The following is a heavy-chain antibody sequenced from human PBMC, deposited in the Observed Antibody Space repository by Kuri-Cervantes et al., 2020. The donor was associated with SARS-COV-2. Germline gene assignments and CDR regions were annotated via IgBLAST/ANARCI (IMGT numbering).Heavy chain of an antibody. Sequence: ASVKVSCKASGYTFTTYGITWVRQAPGQGLEWMGWISTYNANADYAQKPQGRVTMTTDTSTSIAYMELRSLRSDDTAIYYCAGGFDYGDYPYYYGMDVWSQGTTVTVSS. CDR3: AGGFDYGDYPYYYGMDV. CDR1: GYTFTTYG. D-gene: IGHD4-17*01. CDR2: ISTYNANA. V-gene: IGHV1-18*04. J-gene: IGHJ6*02.